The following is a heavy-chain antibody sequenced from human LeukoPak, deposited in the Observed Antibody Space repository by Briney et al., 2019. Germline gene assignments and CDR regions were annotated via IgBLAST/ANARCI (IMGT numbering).Heavy chain of an antibody. CDR3: ARDWGGQQLYYFDH. V-gene: IGHV3-21*01. J-gene: IGHJ4*02. CDR1: GFTFSSYS. CDR2: ISSSSSYI. Sequence: GGSLRLSCAASGFTFSSYSMNWVRQAPGKGLEWVSSISSSSSYIYYAESVKGRFTISRDNAKNSLYLQMNSLRAEDTAVYYCARDWGGQQLYYFDHWGQGILVTVSS. D-gene: IGHD6-13*01.